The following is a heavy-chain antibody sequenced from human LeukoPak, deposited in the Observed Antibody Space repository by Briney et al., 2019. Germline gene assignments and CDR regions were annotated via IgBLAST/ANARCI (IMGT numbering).Heavy chain of an antibody. CDR2: ISSSGSTI. CDR3: ARVVELGYSYGPGEYYFDY. CDR1: GFTFSSYE. D-gene: IGHD5-18*01. V-gene: IGHV3-48*03. Sequence: GGSLRPSCAASGFTFSSYEMNWVRQAPGKGLEWVSYISSSGSTIYYADSVKGRFTISRDNAKNSLYLQMNSLRAEDTAVYYCARVVELGYSYGPGEYYFDYWGQGTLVTVSS. J-gene: IGHJ4*02.